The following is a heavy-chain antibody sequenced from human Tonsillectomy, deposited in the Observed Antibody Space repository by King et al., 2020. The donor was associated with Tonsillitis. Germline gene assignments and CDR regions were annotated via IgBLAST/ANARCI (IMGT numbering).Heavy chain of an antibody. CDR1: GGSISSYY. V-gene: IGHV4-59*01. CDR3: ARSYDFWSGRDNYFDY. J-gene: IGHJ4*02. D-gene: IGHD3-3*01. CDR2: IYYSGST. Sequence: VQLQESGPGLVKPSETLSLTCTVSGGSISSYYWSWIRQPPGKGLEWIGYIYYSGSTNYNPSLKSRVTISVDTSKNQFSLKLSSVTAADTAVYYCARSYDFWSGRDNYFDYWGQGTLVTVSS.